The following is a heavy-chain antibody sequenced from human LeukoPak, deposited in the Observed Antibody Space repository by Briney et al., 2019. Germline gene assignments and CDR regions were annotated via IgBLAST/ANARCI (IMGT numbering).Heavy chain of an antibody. CDR2: INQNGSTK. Sequence: PGGSVRLSCAASGFTFNRYWINWVRQAPGKGLEWVAEINQNGSTKNYVESVKGRFTISRDSAKKSLHLQMNSLRADDTAVYYCARNIGYEALDMWGQGTMVTV. CDR3: ARNIGYEALDM. CDR1: GFTFNRYW. V-gene: IGHV3-7*03. D-gene: IGHD5-12*01. J-gene: IGHJ3*02.